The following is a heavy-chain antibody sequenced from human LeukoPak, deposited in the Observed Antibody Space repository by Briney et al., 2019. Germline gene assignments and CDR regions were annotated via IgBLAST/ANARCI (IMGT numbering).Heavy chain of an antibody. D-gene: IGHD3-10*01. CDR1: GFTFSSYG. CDR2: ISYDGSNK. Sequence: GGSLRLSCAASGFTFSSYGMHWVRQAPGKGLEWVAVISYDGSNKYYADSVKGRFTISRDNSKNTLYLQMNSLRAEDTAVYFCARGGRGLDYWGQGTLVTVSS. J-gene: IGHJ4*02. CDR3: ARGGRGLDY. V-gene: IGHV3-30*03.